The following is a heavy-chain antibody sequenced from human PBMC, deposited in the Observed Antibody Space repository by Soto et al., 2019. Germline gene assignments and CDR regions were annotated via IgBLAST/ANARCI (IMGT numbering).Heavy chain of an antibody. J-gene: IGHJ6*02. V-gene: IGHV4-30-4*01. CDR2: IYYSGST. CDR3: ARDGSSWSGYYYYYGMDV. CDR1: GGSISSGDYY. D-gene: IGHD3-3*01. Sequence: SETLSLTCTVSGGSISSGDYYWSWIRQPPGKGLEWIGYIYYSGSTYYNPSLKSRVTISVDTSKNQFSLKLSSVTAADTAVYYCARDGSSWSGYYYYYGMDVWGQGTTVTVSS.